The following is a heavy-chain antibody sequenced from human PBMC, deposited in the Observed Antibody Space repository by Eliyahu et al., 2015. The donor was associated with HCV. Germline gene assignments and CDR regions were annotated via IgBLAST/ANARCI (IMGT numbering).Heavy chain of an antibody. J-gene: IGHJ4*02. Sequence: QLQLQVSGSGLVKPSQTLSLTCAVSGGSINRGGFSWNWVRRPPGKGLEWIGYVYYDGGTYYNPSFQSRLTISIDTSRNQFSLNLTSVTAADTAVYYCARASRASAAYYFDFWGRGTLVTVSS. CDR2: VYYDGGT. CDR3: ARASRASAAYYFDF. V-gene: IGHV4-30-2*01. CDR1: GGSINRGGFS. D-gene: IGHD2-15*01.